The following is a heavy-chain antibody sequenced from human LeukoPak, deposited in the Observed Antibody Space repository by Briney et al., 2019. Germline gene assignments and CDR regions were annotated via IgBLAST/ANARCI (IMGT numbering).Heavy chain of an antibody. D-gene: IGHD3-3*01. CDR3: ARFYDFWSGYSGFDY. Sequence: ASVKVSCKASGYTFTGYYMHWVRQAPGQGLEWVGWINPNSGGTNYAQKFQGRVTMTRDTSISTAYMELSRLRSDDTAVYYCARFYDFWSGYSGFDYWGQGTLVTVSS. V-gene: IGHV1-2*02. J-gene: IGHJ4*02. CDR1: GYTFTGYY. CDR2: INPNSGGT.